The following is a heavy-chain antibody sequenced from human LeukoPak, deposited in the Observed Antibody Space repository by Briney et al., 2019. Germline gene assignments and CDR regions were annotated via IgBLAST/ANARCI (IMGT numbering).Heavy chain of an antibody. J-gene: IGHJ4*02. CDR2: ISPSGDIT. Sequence: GGSLRLSCAASGFTFSKHGMNWVRQAPGKGLEWVSGISPSGDITYYADSVKGRFTISRDNSKNTLYLEVISLTAEDTAVYYCAKDDAWLRFGEWSQRTLVTVSS. D-gene: IGHD3-10*01. CDR1: GFTFSKHG. V-gene: IGHV3-23*01. CDR3: AKDDAWLRFGE.